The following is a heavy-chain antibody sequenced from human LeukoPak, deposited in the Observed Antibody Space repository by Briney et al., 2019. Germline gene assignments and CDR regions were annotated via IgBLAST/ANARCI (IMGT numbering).Heavy chain of an antibody. CDR2: IIPIFGTA. CDR3: ARDGWDVVVPAAMSWFDP. D-gene: IGHD2-2*01. CDR1: GGTFSSYA. V-gene: IGHV1-69*13. Sequence: ASVKVSCKASGGTFSSYAISWVRQAPGQGLEWMGGIIPIFGTANYAQKFQGRVTITADESTSTAYMELSSLRSEDTAVYYCARDGWDVVVPAAMSWFDPWGQGTLVTVSS. J-gene: IGHJ5*02.